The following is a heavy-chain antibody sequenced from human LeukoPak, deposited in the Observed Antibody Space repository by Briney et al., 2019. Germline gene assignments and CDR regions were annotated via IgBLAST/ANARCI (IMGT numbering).Heavy chain of an antibody. Sequence: PGGSLRLSCPASGFTYSNYAMTWVRQAAGEGLEGVSAISSGGDTTYYAESVKGRFTIPRDNSKTTLYLQLDSLRAEDTAVYSCARVGPTTRIIDYWGQGTLVTVSS. D-gene: IGHD1-26*01. J-gene: IGHJ4*02. CDR2: ISSGGDTT. CDR1: GFTYSNYA. V-gene: IGHV3-23*01. CDR3: ARVGPTTRIIDY.